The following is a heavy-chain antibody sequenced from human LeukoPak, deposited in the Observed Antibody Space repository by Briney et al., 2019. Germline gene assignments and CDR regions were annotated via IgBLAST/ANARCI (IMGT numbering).Heavy chain of an antibody. CDR3: ARDPNYGDYLTDY. CDR1: GFTFSSYS. CDR2: ISSSSSYI. D-gene: IGHD4-17*01. J-gene: IGHJ4*02. V-gene: IGHV3-21*01. Sequence: GGSLRLSCAASGFTFSSYSMNWVRQAPGKGLVWVASISSSSSYIYYADSVKGRFTISRDNAKNSLYLQMNSLRAEDTAVYYCARDPNYGDYLTDYWGQGTLVTVSS.